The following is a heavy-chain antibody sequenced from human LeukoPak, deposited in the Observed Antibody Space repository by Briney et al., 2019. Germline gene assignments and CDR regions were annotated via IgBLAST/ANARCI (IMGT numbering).Heavy chain of an antibody. CDR3: ARIPFKHAFDI. CDR1: GYSISSGYY. V-gene: IGHV4-38-2*02. CDR2: IYHSGST. D-gene: IGHD2-2*02. J-gene: IGHJ3*02. Sequence: PSETLSLTCTVSGYSISSGYYWGWIRPPPGKGLEWIGSIYHSGSTYYNPSLKSRVTISVDTSKNQFSLKLSSVTAADTAVYYCARIPFKHAFDIWGQGKMVTVSS.